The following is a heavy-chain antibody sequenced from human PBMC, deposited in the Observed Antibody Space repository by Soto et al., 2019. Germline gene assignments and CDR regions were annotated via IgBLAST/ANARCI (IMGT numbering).Heavy chain of an antibody. CDR2: IYHSGNT. CDR3: ARGGYTYGSRFDQ. V-gene: IGHV4-38-2*01. Sequence: GPGTPSETLSLTCAVSGYSISSGFYWAWIRQPPGKGLEWIGGIYHSGNTYYNPSLQSRVTMSVDTSKNQFSLKLNSVTAADTAVYFCARGGYTYGSRFDQWGQGTLVTVSS. J-gene: IGHJ4*02. CDR1: GYSISSGFY. D-gene: IGHD5-18*01.